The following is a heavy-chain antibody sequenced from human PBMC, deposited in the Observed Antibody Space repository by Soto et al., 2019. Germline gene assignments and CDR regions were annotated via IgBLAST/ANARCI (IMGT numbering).Heavy chain of an antibody. CDR3: ARQPYDSSGYDYGA. D-gene: IGHD3-22*01. CDR1: GGSFSSSTYY. J-gene: IGHJ5*02. V-gene: IGHV4-39*01. Sequence: QLQMQESGPGLVKASETLSLTCTVSGGSFSSSTYYWGWIRQPPGKGLEWIGSMYSGGNTYYNPSLKSRVTVSVDTSKNHFSLKLTSVTAADTGMYYCARQPYDSSGYDYGAWGQGTLVTVSS. CDR2: MYSGGNT.